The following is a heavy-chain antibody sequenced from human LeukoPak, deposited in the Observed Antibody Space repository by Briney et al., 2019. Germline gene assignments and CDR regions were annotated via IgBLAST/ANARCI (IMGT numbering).Heavy chain of an antibody. Sequence: PGGSLRLSCAASGFTFSSYWMHWVRQAPGKGLVWVSRINSDGSSTSYADSVKGRFTISRDNAKNTLYLQMNSLRAEDTAVYYCAKTNWDYYFDYWGQGTQVTVSS. CDR2: INSDGSST. CDR1: GFTFSSYW. D-gene: IGHD7-27*01. J-gene: IGHJ4*02. CDR3: AKTNWDYYFDY. V-gene: IGHV3-74*01.